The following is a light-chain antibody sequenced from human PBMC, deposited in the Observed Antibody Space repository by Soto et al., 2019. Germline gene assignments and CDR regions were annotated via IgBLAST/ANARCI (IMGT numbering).Light chain of an antibody. CDR2: GAS. CDR1: QSVSSNY. Sequence: EIVLTQSPGTLSLSPGERATLSCRASQSVSSNYLAWYQQKPGQAPRPLIYGASSRATGIPDRCSGSGAGTDFTLTISRLESEDFAVYYCQQYGSSPWTFGQGTKVEIK. CDR3: QQYGSSPWT. V-gene: IGKV3-20*01. J-gene: IGKJ1*01.